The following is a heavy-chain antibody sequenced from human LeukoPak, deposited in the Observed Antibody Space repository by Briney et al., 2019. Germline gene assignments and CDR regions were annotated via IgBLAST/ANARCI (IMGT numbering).Heavy chain of an antibody. CDR2: INDDGSST. D-gene: IGHD1-26*01. J-gene: IGHJ4*02. CDR3: ARALGSSSDY. Sequence: GGSLRLSCAASGSTFSRSWMHWVRQAPGKGLVWVSRINDDGSSTNYADSVKGRFTISRDNAKNTLYLQMNSLRAEDTAVYYCARALGSSSDYWGQGTLVTVSS. CDR1: GSTFSRSW. V-gene: IGHV3-74*01.